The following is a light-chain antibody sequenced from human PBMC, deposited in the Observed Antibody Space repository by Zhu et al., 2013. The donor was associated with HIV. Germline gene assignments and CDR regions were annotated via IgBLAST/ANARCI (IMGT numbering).Light chain of an antibody. J-gene: IGKJ5*01. Sequence: EIVMTQSPLSLPVTPGEPASISCRSSQSLLHSNGYNYLDWYLQKPGQPPRLLIYLGSNRASGVPDRISGSGSGADFSLNINKVEPEDIGVYYCMQSLQTPTFGQGTRLEIK. CDR1: QSLLHSNGYNY. V-gene: IGKV2-28*01. CDR3: MQSLQTPT. CDR2: LGS.